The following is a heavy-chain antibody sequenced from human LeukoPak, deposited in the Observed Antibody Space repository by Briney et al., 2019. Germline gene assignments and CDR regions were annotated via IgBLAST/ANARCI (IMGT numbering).Heavy chain of an antibody. CDR3: ARDFGAPDSSGLAVYYYYYGMDV. V-gene: IGHV1-69*13. D-gene: IGHD3-22*01. CDR1: GGTFSSYA. J-gene: IGHJ6*02. Sequence: SVKVSCKASGGTFSSYAISWVRQAPGQGLEWMGGIIPIFGTASYAQKFQGRVTITADESTSTAYMELSSLRSEDTAVYYCARDFGAPDSSGLAVYYYYYGMDVWGQGTTVTVSS. CDR2: IIPIFGTA.